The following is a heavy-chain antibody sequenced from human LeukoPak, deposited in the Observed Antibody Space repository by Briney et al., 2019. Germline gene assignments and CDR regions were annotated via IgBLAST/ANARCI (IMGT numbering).Heavy chain of an antibody. CDR1: GGSISSYY. Sequence: SETLSLTCTVSGGSISSYYWSWIRQPPGKGLEWIGYIYYSGSTNYNPSLKSRVTISVDTSKNQFSLKLSSVTAADTAVYYCARSIAAAGTNWFDPWSQGTLVTVSS. CDR3: ARSIAAAGTNWFDP. CDR2: IYYSGST. D-gene: IGHD6-13*01. V-gene: IGHV4-59*01. J-gene: IGHJ5*02.